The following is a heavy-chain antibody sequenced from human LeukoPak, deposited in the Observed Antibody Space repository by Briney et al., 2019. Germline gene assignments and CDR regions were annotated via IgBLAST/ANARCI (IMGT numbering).Heavy chain of an antibody. CDR2: IIPIFGTA. V-gene: IGHV1-69*13. Sequence: ASVKVSCKASGGTFSSYAISWVRQAPGQGLEWMGGIIPIFGTANYAQKFQGRVTITADESTSTAYMELSSLRSEDTAAYYCAIPGYSSDRGRFDPWGQGTLVTVSS. J-gene: IGHJ5*02. CDR1: GGTFSSYA. CDR3: AIPGYSSDRGRFDP. D-gene: IGHD6-19*01.